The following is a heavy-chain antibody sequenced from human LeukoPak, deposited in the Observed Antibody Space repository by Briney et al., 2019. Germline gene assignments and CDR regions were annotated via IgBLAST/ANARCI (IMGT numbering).Heavy chain of an antibody. Sequence: ASVNVSCKASGYTFNVYYMHWVRQAPGQGLEWMGWINPNSGGTNYAQKFQGRVTMTRDTSISTAYMELTRLRSDDTAVYYCARGASTYYYDSSGYYPYYFNYWGQGTLVTVSS. J-gene: IGHJ4*02. CDR2: INPNSGGT. D-gene: IGHD3-22*01. CDR1: GYTFNVYY. V-gene: IGHV1-2*02. CDR3: ARGASTYYYDSSGYYPYYFNY.